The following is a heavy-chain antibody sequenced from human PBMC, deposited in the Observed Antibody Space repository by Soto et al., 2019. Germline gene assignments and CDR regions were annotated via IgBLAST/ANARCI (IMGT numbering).Heavy chain of an antibody. CDR1: GFTFTSSA. CDR3: AAAEKEGYSYGFDY. CDR2: IVVGSGNT. Sequence: GASVKVSCKASGFTFTSSAMQWVRQARGQRLEWIGWIVVGSGNTNYAQKFQERVTITRDMSTSTAYMELSSLRSEDTAVYYCAAAEKEGYSYGFDYWGQGTLVTGSS. V-gene: IGHV1-58*02. J-gene: IGHJ4*02. D-gene: IGHD5-18*01.